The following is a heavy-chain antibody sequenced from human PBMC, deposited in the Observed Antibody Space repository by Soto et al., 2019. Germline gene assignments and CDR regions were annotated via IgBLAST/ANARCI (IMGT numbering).Heavy chain of an antibody. J-gene: IGHJ3*02. CDR1: GGTFSSYA. Sequence: ASVKVSCKASGGTFSSYAISWARQAPGQGLEWMGGIIPIFGTANYAQKFQGRVTITADKSTSTAYMELSSLRSEDTAVYYCARGVRGRVVVAADAFDIWGQGTMVTVSS. V-gene: IGHV1-69*06. CDR2: IIPIFGTA. D-gene: IGHD2-15*01. CDR3: ARGVRGRVVVAADAFDI.